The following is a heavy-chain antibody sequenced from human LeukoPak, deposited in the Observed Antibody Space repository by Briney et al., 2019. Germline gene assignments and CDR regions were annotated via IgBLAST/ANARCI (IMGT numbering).Heavy chain of an antibody. V-gene: IGHV4-4*08. Sequence: GSLRLSCAASGFTFSNYAMTWVRQAPGKGLEWIGRIYTSGSTNYNPSLKSRVTISVDTSKNQFSLKLSSVTAADTAVYYCAGSSGYSSGWRVDYWGQGTLVTVSS. CDR3: AGSSGYSSGWRVDY. D-gene: IGHD6-19*01. J-gene: IGHJ4*02. CDR2: IYTSGST. CDR1: GFTFSNYA.